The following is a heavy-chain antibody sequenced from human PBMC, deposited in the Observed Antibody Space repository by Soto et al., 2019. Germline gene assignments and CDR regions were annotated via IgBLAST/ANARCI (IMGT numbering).Heavy chain of an antibody. V-gene: IGHV4-34*01. Sequence: QVQLQQWGAGLVKPSETLSLSCAVYGQSFSGHSWAWIRQPPGKGLEWIGEINESGSTYYNPSLTSRVTISTDTSKNQFTLRLSSVSAADTAAYFCARWSGIVALPGELEDVKYDYWGQGTLVNVSS. D-gene: IGHD1-1*01. CDR3: ARWSGIVALPGELEDVKYDY. CDR2: INESGST. J-gene: IGHJ4*02. CDR1: GQSFSGHS.